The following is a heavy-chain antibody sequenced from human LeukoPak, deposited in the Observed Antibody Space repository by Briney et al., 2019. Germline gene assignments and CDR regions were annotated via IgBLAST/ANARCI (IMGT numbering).Heavy chain of an antibody. Sequence: GGSLRLSCAASGFTVSSNYMSWVRQAPGKGLEWVSVIYSGGSTYYADSVKGRFTISRDNSKNTLYLQMNSLRAEDTAVYYCVGWINRIAAAGTHDAFDIWGQGTKVTVSS. D-gene: IGHD6-13*01. J-gene: IGHJ3*02. CDR3: VGWINRIAAAGTHDAFDI. CDR1: GFTVSSNY. CDR2: IYSGGST. V-gene: IGHV3-53*01.